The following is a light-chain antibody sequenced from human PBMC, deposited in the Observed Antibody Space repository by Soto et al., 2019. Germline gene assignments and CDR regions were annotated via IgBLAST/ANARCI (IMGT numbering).Light chain of an antibody. CDR3: QHYGNSPLT. Sequence: QMTQSPYTLSSSEGERVTITCRSSQSIRSWLAGYHQKPGKAPQLLILKASSLESGVPSRFSGSGSGTEFTLTISSLEPDDFAAYYCQHYGNSPLTFGGGTKVEIK. J-gene: IGKJ4*01. CDR1: QSIRSW. CDR2: KAS. V-gene: IGKV1-5*03.